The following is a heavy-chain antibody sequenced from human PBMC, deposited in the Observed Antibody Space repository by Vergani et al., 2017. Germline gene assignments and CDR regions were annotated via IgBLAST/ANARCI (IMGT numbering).Heavy chain of an antibody. D-gene: IGHD2-21*01. CDR3: TTDPRYCGDCSCYWLRDHHYYGMDV. CDR1: GFSFRNAW. CDR2: IKSTFDRGTT. Sequence: EVQLVESGGGIVKPGGSLRLSCVASGFSFRNAWMNWVRRTPGKGLEWVGRIKSTFDRGTTDYAAAVKGRFTISRDDSKNTLFLQMNGLKNEDIGVYYCTTDPRYCGDCSCYWLRDHHYYGMDVWGQGTTVTVSS. J-gene: IGHJ6*02. V-gene: IGHV3-15*07.